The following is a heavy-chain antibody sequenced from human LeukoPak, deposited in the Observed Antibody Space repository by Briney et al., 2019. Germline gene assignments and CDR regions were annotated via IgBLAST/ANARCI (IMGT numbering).Heavy chain of an antibody. CDR1: GFSLTNSA. CDR3: AAAPEYSSAWYAARFDY. V-gene: IGHV1-58*02. Sequence: SVKVSCKASGFSLTNSAIQWVRQARGQRLEWVGWIVVGSGNTNYAQKFQERVTITRDMSTSTAYMELSSLTFDDTAVYYCAAAPEYSSAWYAARFDYWGQGTVVTVSS. J-gene: IGHJ4*02. D-gene: IGHD6-19*01. CDR2: IVVGSGNT.